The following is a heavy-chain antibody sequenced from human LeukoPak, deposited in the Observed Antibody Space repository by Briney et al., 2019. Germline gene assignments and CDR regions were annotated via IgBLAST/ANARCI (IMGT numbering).Heavy chain of an antibody. J-gene: IGHJ4*02. Sequence: PSETLSLTCTVSGGSISSSSYYWGWIRQPPGKGLEWIGSIYYSGSTYYNPSLKSRVTISVDTSKNQFSLKLSSVTAADTAVYYCARDLYDILTGPGYFDYWGQGTLVTVSS. CDR3: ARDLYDILTGPGYFDY. CDR1: GGSISSSSYY. V-gene: IGHV4-39*07. CDR2: IYYSGST. D-gene: IGHD3-9*01.